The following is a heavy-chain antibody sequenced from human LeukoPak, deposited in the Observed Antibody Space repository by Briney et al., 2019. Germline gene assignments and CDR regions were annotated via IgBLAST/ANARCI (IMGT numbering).Heavy chain of an antibody. J-gene: IGHJ4*02. V-gene: IGHV1-8*01. CDR1: GYTFTSYD. CDR2: MNPNSGNT. CDR3: ARGSKDYYDSSGYYYY. Sequence: ASVKVSCKASGYTFTSYDINWVRQATGRGLERMGWMNPNSGNTGYAQKFQGRVTMTRNTSISTAYMELSSLRSEDTAVYYCARGSKDYYDSSGYYYYWGQGTLVTVSS. D-gene: IGHD3-22*01.